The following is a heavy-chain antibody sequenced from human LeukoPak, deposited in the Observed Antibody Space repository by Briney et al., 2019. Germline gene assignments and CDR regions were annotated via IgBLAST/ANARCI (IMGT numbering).Heavy chain of an antibody. Sequence: AGGSLRLSCAASGFTFSSYAMSWVRQAPWKGLEWVSAISGSGGSTYYADSVKGRFTISRDNSKNTLYLQMNSLRAEDTAVYYCAKDRNYYGSGFSFDIWGQGTMVTVSS. CDR2: ISGSGGST. CDR3: AKDRNYYGSGFSFDI. J-gene: IGHJ3*02. D-gene: IGHD3-10*01. CDR1: GFTFSSYA. V-gene: IGHV3-23*01.